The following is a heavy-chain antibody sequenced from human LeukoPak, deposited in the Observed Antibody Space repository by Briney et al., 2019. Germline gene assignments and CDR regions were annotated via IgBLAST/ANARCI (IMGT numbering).Heavy chain of an antibody. V-gene: IGHV1-3*01. J-gene: IGHJ6*02. CDR1: GYTFTSYA. D-gene: IGHD3-10*01. CDR2: INAGNGNT. Sequence: ASVKVSCKASGYTFTSYAMHWVRQAPGQRLEWMGWINAGNGNTKYSQKFQGRVTITRDTSASTAYMELSSLRSEDTAVYYCARGSFPHYYYYGMDVWGQGTTVTVSS. CDR3: ARGSFPHYYYYGMDV.